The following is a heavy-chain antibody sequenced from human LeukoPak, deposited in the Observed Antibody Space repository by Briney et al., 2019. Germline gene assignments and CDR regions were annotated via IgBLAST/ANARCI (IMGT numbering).Heavy chain of an antibody. D-gene: IGHD3-10*01. J-gene: IGHJ4*02. Sequence: SETLSLTCTVSGGSISSGSYYWSWIRQPAGKGLEWIGRIYTSGSTNYNPSLKSRVTISVDTSKNQFSLKLSSVTAADTAVYYCARTMVRGVIILFDYWGQGTLVTVSS. V-gene: IGHV4-61*02. CDR3: ARTMVRGVIILFDY. CDR1: GGSISSGSYY. CDR2: IYTSGST.